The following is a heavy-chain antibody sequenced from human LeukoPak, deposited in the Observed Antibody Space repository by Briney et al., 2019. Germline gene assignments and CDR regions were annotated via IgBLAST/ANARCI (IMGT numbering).Heavy chain of an antibody. Sequence: GGSLRLSCAASGFTSSSYSMNWVRQAPGKGLEWVSSISSSSSYIYYADSVKGRFTISRDNAKNSLYLQMNSLRAEGTAVYYCARGRVVAAAGTNFDYWGQGTLVTVSS. V-gene: IGHV3-21*01. J-gene: IGHJ4*02. D-gene: IGHD6-13*01. CDR2: ISSSSSYI. CDR3: ARGRVVAAAGTNFDY. CDR1: GFTSSSYS.